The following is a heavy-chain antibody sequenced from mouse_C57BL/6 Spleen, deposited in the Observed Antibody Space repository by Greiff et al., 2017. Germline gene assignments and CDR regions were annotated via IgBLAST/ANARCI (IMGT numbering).Heavy chain of an antibody. Sequence: QVQLQPPGTELVKPGASVKLSCKASGYTFTSYWMHWVKQRPGQGLEWIGNINPSNGGTNYNEKFKSKATLTVDKSSSTAYMQLSSLTSEDSAVYYCAREGERTAFFAYWGQGTLVTVSA. CDR2: INPSNGGT. D-gene: IGHD1-2*01. CDR3: AREGERTAFFAY. CDR1: GYTFTSYW. V-gene: IGHV1-53*01. J-gene: IGHJ3*01.